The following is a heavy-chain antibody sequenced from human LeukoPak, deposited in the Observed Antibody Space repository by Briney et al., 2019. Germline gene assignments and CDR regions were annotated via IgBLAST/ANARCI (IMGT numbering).Heavy chain of an antibody. Sequence: PSETLSLTCTVSGGSISSFYWSWIRQPPGKGLEWIGYIYNSESTNYNPSLKSGVTISVDTSKNPFSLMLTSVTASDTAMYYCARHCSGGTCPLSFDAFDIWGQGTMVTVSS. CDR2: IYNSEST. V-gene: IGHV4-59*08. CDR1: GGSISSFY. J-gene: IGHJ3*02. D-gene: IGHD2-15*01. CDR3: ARHCSGGTCPLSFDAFDI.